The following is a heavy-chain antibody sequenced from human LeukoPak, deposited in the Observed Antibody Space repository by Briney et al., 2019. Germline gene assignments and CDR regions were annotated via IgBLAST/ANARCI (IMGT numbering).Heavy chain of an antibody. D-gene: IGHD3-10*01. CDR2: IFYTGTT. J-gene: IGHJ2*01. CDR3: ARSYGSGTHSWYFDL. V-gene: IGHV4-39*01. CDR1: GGSISNSNYY. Sequence: SETLSLTCTVSGGSISNSNYYWGWIRQPPGKELEWIGNIFYTGTTYYNPSLKSRVTIAVDTSKNQFSLKLSSVTAADTAVYYCARSYGSGTHSWYFDLWGRGTLVTVSS.